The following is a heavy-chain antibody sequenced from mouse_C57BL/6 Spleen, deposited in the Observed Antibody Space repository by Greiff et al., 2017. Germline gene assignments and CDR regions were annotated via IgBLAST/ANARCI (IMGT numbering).Heavy chain of an antibody. CDR1: GFSLRTFGMG. Sequence: QVTLKVSGPGILQPSQTLSLTCSFSGFSLRTFGMGVGWIRQPSGKGLEWLAHIWWDDDKYYNPALKSRLKIAKDTSKNQVFLKNANVDTADTATYYCARPAYYSNYEGYFDVWGTGTTVTVSS. CDR3: ARPAYYSNYEGYFDV. J-gene: IGHJ1*03. V-gene: IGHV8-8*01. CDR2: IWWDDDK. D-gene: IGHD2-5*01.